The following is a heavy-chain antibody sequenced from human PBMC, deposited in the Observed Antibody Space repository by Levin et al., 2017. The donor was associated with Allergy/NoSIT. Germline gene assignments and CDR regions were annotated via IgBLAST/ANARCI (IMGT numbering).Heavy chain of an antibody. CDR2: ISYDGSRK. CDR1: GFTFSSYA. Sequence: GGSLRLSCAASGFTFSSYAMHWVRQAPGKGLEWVAVISYDGSRKYYGDFVKGRFTVSRDNFMNALYLQLNSLRPEDTAVYYCARISGDCSSTSCYDYLDHWGQGTLVTVSS. D-gene: IGHD2-2*01. CDR3: ARISGDCSSTSCYDYLDH. J-gene: IGHJ4*02. V-gene: IGHV3-30-3*01.